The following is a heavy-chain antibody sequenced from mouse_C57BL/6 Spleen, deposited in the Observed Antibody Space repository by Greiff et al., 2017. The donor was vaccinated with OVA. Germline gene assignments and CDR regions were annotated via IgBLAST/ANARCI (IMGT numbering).Heavy chain of an antibody. Sequence: EVKLVESEGGLVQPGSSMKLSCTASGFTFSDYYMAWVRQVPEKGLEWVANINYDGSSTYYLDSLKSRFILSRDNAKNILYLQMSSLKSEDTTTYYCARDDGYYFDYWGQGTTLTVSS. J-gene: IGHJ2*01. CDR3: ARDDGYYFDY. CDR2: INYDGSST. CDR1: GFTFSDYY. V-gene: IGHV5-16*01. D-gene: IGHD2-3*01.